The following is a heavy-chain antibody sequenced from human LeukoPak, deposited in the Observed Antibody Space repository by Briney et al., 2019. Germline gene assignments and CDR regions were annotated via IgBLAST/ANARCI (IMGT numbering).Heavy chain of an antibody. V-gene: IGHV1-18*01. D-gene: IGHD3-10*01. CDR1: GYTFTSYG. Sequence: ASVKVSCKASGYTFTSYGISWVRQPPGQGLEWMGWISAYNGNTNYAQKLQGRVTMTTDTSTNTDYMELRSLRSDNTAVYYCASVNRMVRGVINYYYGMDVWGQGTTVTVSS. CDR2: ISAYNGNT. J-gene: IGHJ6*02. CDR3: ASVNRMVRGVINYYYGMDV.